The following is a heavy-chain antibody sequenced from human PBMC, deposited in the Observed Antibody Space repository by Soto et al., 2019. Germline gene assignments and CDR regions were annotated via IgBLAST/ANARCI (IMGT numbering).Heavy chain of an antibody. CDR2: ISYDGSNK. V-gene: IGHV3-30*09. Sequence: GSLRLSCATSGFTFKSYTLHWVRQTPGRGLQWVAVISYDGSNKYYADSVRGRFAISRDNSNSTLYLQMNSLRADDSAVYYCVGASMWTGKGLEYWGQGALVTVSS. CDR1: GFTFKSYT. CDR3: VGASMWTGKGLEY. J-gene: IGHJ4*02. D-gene: IGHD3-10*02.